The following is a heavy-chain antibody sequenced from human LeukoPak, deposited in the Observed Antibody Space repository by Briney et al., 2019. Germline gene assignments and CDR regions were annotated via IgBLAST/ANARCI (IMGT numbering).Heavy chain of an antibody. CDR1: GFTFSSYA. D-gene: IGHD2-2*02. V-gene: IGHV3-30*01. CDR3: ARDSACSSTSCYTVEYYFDY. CDR2: ISYDGSNK. Sequence: GGSLRLSCAASGFTFSSYAMHWVRQAPGKGPEWVTVISYDGSNKYYADSVKGRFTISRDNSKNTQYLQMNSLRAEDTAVYYCARDSACSSTSCYTVEYYFDYWGQGTLVTVSS. J-gene: IGHJ4*02.